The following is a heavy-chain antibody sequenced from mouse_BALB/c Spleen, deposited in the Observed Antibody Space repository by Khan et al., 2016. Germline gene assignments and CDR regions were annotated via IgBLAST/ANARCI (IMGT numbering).Heavy chain of an antibody. CDR1: EYTFTNYG. J-gene: IGHJ4*01. CDR2: INTNTGEP. Sequence: LQQSGPELKKPGETVKISCKASEYTFTNYGMNWVKQAPGKGLKWMGWINTNTGEPTYAEEFQGRFAFSLDASASNAYLQINHLKNEDSATYFCARTGDYPYYAMDYWGQGTSVTVSS. V-gene: IGHV9-3*02. CDR3: ARTGDYPYYAMDY. D-gene: IGHD2-13*01.